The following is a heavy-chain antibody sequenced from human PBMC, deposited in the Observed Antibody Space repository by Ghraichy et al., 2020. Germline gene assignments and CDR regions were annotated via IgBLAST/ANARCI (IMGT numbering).Heavy chain of an antibody. CDR2: IWYDGSNK. J-gene: IGHJ5*02. Sequence: GGSLRLSCAASGFTFSSYGMHWVRQAPGKGLEWVAVIWYDGSNKYYADSVKGRFTISRDNSKNTLYLQMNSLRAEDTAVYYCARVESYDFWSGYFDPWGQGTLVTVSS. CDR3: ARVESYDFWSGYFDP. CDR1: GFTFSSYG. D-gene: IGHD3-3*01. V-gene: IGHV3-33*01.